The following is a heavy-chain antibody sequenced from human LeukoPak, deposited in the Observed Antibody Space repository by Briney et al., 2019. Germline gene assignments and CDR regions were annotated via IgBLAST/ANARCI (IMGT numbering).Heavy chain of an antibody. CDR1: GFIFSSYA. V-gene: IGHV3-30*18. D-gene: IGHD3-3*01. CDR3: AKDFGGSGDFWSGYYDYYFYGMDV. CDR2: ISYDASNK. J-gene: IGHJ6*02. Sequence: PGGSLRLSCEVSGFIFSSYAMYWVRQAPGKGLEWMAVISYDASNKYYADSVKGRFTISRDNSKNTLFLQMNSLKAEDTAVYYCAKDFGGSGDFWSGYYDYYFYGMDVWGHGTTVTVSS.